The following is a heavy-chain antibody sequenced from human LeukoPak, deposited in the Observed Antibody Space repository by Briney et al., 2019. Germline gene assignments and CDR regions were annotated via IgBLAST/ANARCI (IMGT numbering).Heavy chain of an antibody. D-gene: IGHD3-22*01. Sequence: PGGSLRLSCAASGFTFSSYSMKWVRQAPGKGLEWVSSISSSSSYIYYADSVKGRFTISRDNAKNSLYLQMNSLRAEDTAVYYCARDRGVWLAHFDYWGQGTLVTVSS. V-gene: IGHV3-21*01. J-gene: IGHJ4*02. CDR3: ARDRGVWLAHFDY. CDR2: ISSSSSYI. CDR1: GFTFSSYS.